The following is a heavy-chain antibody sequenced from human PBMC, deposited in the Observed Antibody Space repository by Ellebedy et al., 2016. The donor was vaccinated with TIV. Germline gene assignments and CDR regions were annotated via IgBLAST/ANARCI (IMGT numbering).Heavy chain of an antibody. CDR2: ISGSGSTT. J-gene: IGHJ6*02. Sequence: GESLKISCAASGFTFSSYAMTWVRQAPGKGLEWVSGISGSGSTTYYAESVKGRLTISRDNSKNTLYLQMNSLRAEDTAVYYCARDLYYGIDFWGQGTTVTVSS. CDR1: GFTFSSYA. V-gene: IGHV3-23*01. CDR3: ARDLYYGIDF. D-gene: IGHD2-8*01.